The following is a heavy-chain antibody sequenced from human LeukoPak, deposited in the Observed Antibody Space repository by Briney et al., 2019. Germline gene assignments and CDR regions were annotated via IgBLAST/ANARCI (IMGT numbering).Heavy chain of an antibody. D-gene: IGHD6-25*01. J-gene: IGHJ4*02. V-gene: IGHV1-18*01. CDR3: ARDRGLSYFDY. CDR1: GYTFTSYG. Sequence: ASVKVSFKASGYTFTSYGISWVRQAPGQGLGWVGWIRAYNGNTNYAQKLQGRVTMTLDTSTSTAYMELRSLRSDDTAVYYCARDRGLSYFDYWGQGTLVTVSS. CDR2: IRAYNGNT.